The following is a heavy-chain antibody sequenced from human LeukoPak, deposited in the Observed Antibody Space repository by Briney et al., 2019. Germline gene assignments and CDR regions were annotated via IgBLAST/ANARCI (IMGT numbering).Heavy chain of an antibody. Sequence: RAGGSLRLSCAASGFTFSSYAMSWVRQAPGKGLEWVSAISGSGGSTYYADSVKGRFTISRDNSKNTLYLQMNSLRAEDTAVYYCAKSLGPVTVTHGFDYWGQGTLVTVSS. CDR3: AKSLGPVTVTHGFDY. D-gene: IGHD4-17*01. CDR1: GFTFSSYA. CDR2: ISGSGGST. J-gene: IGHJ4*02. V-gene: IGHV3-23*01.